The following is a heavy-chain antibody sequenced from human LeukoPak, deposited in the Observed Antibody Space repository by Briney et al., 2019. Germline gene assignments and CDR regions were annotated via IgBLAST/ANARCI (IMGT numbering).Heavy chain of an antibody. CDR3: ARDRGTSGYIFDY. V-gene: IGHV3-53*01. J-gene: IGHJ4*02. D-gene: IGHD3-22*01. CDR1: GLTVSSNS. Sequence: GGSLRLSCAASGLTVSSNSMRWVRQAPGKGLEWVSVIYGGGDIFYADSVKGRFTISRDNSKNTVYLQMNNLRAEDTAVYFCARDRGTSGYIFDYWGRGTLVTVSS. CDR2: IYGGGDI.